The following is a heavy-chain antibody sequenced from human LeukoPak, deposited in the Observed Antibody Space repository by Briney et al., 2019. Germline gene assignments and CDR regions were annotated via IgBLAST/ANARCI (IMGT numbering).Heavy chain of an antibody. D-gene: IGHD6-13*01. CDR1: GDSISSYY. Sequence: KSSETLSLTCTVSGDSISSYYWSWIRQPPGKELEWIGYIHYSGSTNYKPSLKSRVTMSVDTSKNQFSLNLTSVTAADTAVYYCARGVSSISWPFYYWGQGTLVTVSS. CDR2: IHYSGST. V-gene: IGHV4-59*01. CDR3: ARGVSSISWPFYY. J-gene: IGHJ4*02.